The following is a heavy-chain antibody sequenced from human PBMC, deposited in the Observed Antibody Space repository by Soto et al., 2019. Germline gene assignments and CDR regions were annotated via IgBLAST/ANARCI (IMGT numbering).Heavy chain of an antibody. CDR3: ARQSPRYCSGGSCYYYYYYGMDV. CDR1: GYSFTSYW. CDR2: IYPGDSDT. Sequence: GESLKISCKGSGYSFTSYWIGWVRQMPGKGLEWMGIIYPGDSDTRYSPSFQGQVTISADKSISTAYLQWSSLKASDTAMYYCARQSPRYCSGGSCYYYYYYGMDVWGQGTTVTVSS. D-gene: IGHD2-15*01. V-gene: IGHV5-51*01. J-gene: IGHJ6*02.